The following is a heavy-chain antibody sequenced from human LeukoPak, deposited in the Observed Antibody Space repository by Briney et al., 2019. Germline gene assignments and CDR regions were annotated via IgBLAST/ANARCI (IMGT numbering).Heavy chain of an antibody. J-gene: IGHJ4*02. Sequence: GGSLRLSCAASGFTFSSYAMHWVRQAPGKGLEWVAVISYDGSNKYYADSVKGRFTISRDNSKNTLYLQMNSLRAEDTAVYYCARDPPPKAAYGSGSYLYYFDYWGQGTLVTVSS. CDR1: GFTFSSYA. D-gene: IGHD3-10*01. CDR2: ISYDGSNK. CDR3: ARDPPPKAAYGSGSYLYYFDY. V-gene: IGHV3-30-3*01.